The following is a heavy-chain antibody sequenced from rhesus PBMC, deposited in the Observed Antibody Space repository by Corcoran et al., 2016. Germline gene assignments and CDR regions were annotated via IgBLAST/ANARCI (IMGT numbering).Heavy chain of an antibody. V-gene: IGHV4-169*01. D-gene: IGHD2-21*01. CDR2: IYGSGSST. CDR3: ARGGGYCTGSGCYPFDY. Sequence: QVQLQESGPGLVKPSETLSVTCAVSGGSISSSYWSWIRQAPGKGLVWIGYIYGSGSSTNYNPSRKSRVTRSVAPSKNQLSLKLSSVTAADTAVYYCARGGGYCTGSGCYPFDYWGQGVLVTVSS. CDR1: GGSISSSY. J-gene: IGHJ4*01.